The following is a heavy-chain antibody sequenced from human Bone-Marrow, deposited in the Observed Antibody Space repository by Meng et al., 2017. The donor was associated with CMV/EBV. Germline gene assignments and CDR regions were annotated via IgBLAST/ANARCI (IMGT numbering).Heavy chain of an antibody. D-gene: IGHD5-18*01. CDR3: ARGNTAMGILDY. CDR1: GFTFSDYY. CDR2: ISSSSSYT. Sequence: SCEASGFTFSDYYMSWIRQAPGKGLEWVSYISSSSSYTNYADSVKGRFTISRDNAKNSLYLQMNSLRAEDTAVYYCARGNTAMGILDYWGQGTLVTVSS. J-gene: IGHJ4*02. V-gene: IGHV3-11*06.